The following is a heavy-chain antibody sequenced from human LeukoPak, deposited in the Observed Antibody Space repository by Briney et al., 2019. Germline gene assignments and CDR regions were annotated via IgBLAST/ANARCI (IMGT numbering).Heavy chain of an antibody. J-gene: IGHJ4*02. V-gene: IGHV3-11*04. CDR1: GFTFSDYY. CDR3: AKPGWGAVAGTYFDY. CDR2: ISSSGNTT. D-gene: IGHD6-19*01. Sequence: GGSLRLSCAASGFTFSDYYMSWIRQAPGKGLECISYISSSGNTTYYADSVKGRFTISRDNAKDSLHLQMNSLRAEDTAVYYCAKPGWGAVAGTYFDYWGQGTLVTVSS.